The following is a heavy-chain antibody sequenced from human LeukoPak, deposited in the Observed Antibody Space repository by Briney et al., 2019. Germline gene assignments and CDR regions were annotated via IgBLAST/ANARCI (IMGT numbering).Heavy chain of an antibody. D-gene: IGHD6-13*01. CDR1: GYSFTSCW. Sequence: GESLKISCKGSGYSFTSCWIGWVRQMPGKGLEWMGIIYPGDSDTRYSPSFQGQVTISADKSISTAYLQWSSLKASDTAMYYCARSYSSSWYRLAAGWFDPWGQGTLVTVSS. CDR3: ARSYSSSWYRLAAGWFDP. V-gene: IGHV5-51*01. CDR2: IYPGDSDT. J-gene: IGHJ5*02.